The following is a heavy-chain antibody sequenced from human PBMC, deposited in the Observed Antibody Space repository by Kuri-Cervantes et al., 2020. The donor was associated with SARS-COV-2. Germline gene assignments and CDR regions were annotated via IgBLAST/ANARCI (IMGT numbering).Heavy chain of an antibody. Sequence: GGSLRLSCAASGFSLSRYTMNWVRQAPGKALEWVSSISGSGSYIYYADSVKGRFTISRDNSKNTLYLQMNSLRAEDTAVYYCARVAATWGAYYFDYWGQGTLVTVSS. D-gene: IGHD2-15*01. CDR3: ARVAATWGAYYFDY. CDR2: ISGSGSYI. CDR1: GFSLSRYT. J-gene: IGHJ4*02. V-gene: IGHV3-21*04.